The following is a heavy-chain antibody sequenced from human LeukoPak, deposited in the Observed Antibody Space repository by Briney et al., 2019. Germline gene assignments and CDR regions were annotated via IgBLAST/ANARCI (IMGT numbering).Heavy chain of an antibody. D-gene: IGHD3-22*01. CDR1: GGSISSGSYY. Sequence: SQTLSLTCAVSGGSISSGSYYWSWIRQPAGKGLEWIGRIYTSGSTNYNPSLKSRVTISVDTSKNQFSLKLSSVTAADTAVYYCARVTTGGYYNCWGQGTLVTVSS. J-gene: IGHJ4*02. CDR3: ARVTTGGYYNC. CDR2: IYTSGST. V-gene: IGHV4-61*02.